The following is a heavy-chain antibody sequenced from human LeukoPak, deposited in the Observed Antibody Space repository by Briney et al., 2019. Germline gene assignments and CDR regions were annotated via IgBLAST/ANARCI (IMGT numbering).Heavy chain of an antibody. CDR2: ISWNSGSI. CDR1: GFTFDDYA. CDR3: AKDIRLY. V-gene: IGHV3-9*01. J-gene: IGHJ4*02. Sequence: GGSLRLSCAASGFTFDDYAMHWVRQAPGKGLEWVSGISWNSGSIGYADSVKGRFTISRDNAKNSLYLQMNSLRAEDTAVYYCAKDIRLYWGQGTLVTVSS.